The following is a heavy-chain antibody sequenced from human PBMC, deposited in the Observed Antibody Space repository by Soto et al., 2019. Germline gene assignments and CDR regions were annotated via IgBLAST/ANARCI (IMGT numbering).Heavy chain of an antibody. Sequence: QVHLVQSGAEVKKPGASVKVSCKGSGYGFTTYGITWVRQAPGQGLEWMAWISAHNGNTNYAQKLQGRVTVTRDTSTSTAYMELRSLRSYDTAVYYCARGRDGDYWGQGALVTVSS. V-gene: IGHV1-18*01. CDR1: GYGFTTYG. J-gene: IGHJ4*02. CDR3: ARGRDGDY. D-gene: IGHD6-6*01. CDR2: ISAHNGNT.